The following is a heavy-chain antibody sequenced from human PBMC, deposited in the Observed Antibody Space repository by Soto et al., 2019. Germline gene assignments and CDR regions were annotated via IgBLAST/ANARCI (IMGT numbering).Heavy chain of an antibody. V-gene: IGHV4-30-4*01. Sequence: SETLSLTCTVSGGSISSGDYYWSWIRQPPGKGLEWIGYIYYSGSTYYHPSLKSRVTISVDTSKNQFSLKLSSVTAADTAVYYCARGLWGYYGSGSYYNENWFDPWGQGTLVTVSS. CDR2: IYYSGST. CDR3: ARGLWGYYGSGSYYNENWFDP. CDR1: GGSISSGDYY. J-gene: IGHJ5*02. D-gene: IGHD3-10*01.